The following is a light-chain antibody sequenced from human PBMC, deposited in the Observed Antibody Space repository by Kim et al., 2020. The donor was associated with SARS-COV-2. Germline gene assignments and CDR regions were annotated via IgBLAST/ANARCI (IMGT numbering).Light chain of an antibody. V-gene: IGLV3-9*01. CDR1: IIITKN. CDR3: QVWDSSTWV. CDR2: RDT. Sequence: SVALGQTAKITCGGNIIITKNVHWYQQKPGQAPVLVMYRDTNRPSGIPERFSGSNTGNTATLTISRAQAGDEADYYCQVWDSSTWVFGGGTQLTVL. J-gene: IGLJ3*02.